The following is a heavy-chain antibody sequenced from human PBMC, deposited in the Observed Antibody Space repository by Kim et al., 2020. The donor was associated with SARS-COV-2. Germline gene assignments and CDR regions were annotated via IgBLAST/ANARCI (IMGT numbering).Heavy chain of an antibody. CDR2: ISGSGGST. Sequence: GGSLRLSCAASGFTFSSYAMSWVRQAPGKGLEWVSAISGSGGSTYYADSVKGRFTIPRDNSKNTLYLQMNSLRAEDTAVYYCAKSQSSLGYFQHWGQGTLVTVSS. CDR1: GFTFSSYA. V-gene: IGHV3-23*01. J-gene: IGHJ1*01. D-gene: IGHD2-2*01. CDR3: AKSQSSLGYFQH.